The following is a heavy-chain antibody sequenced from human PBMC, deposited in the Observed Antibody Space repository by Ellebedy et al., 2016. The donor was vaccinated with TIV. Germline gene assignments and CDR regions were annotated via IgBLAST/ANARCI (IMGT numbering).Heavy chain of an antibody. V-gene: IGHV3-23*01. CDR3: AKMYGHPVERYYFDY. CDR1: GYTFTSYG. CDR2: LWGNGGGA. J-gene: IGHJ4*02. D-gene: IGHD2-8*01. Sequence: AASVKVSCKASGYTFTSYGISWVRQAPGKGLEWVSFLWGNGGGAHADSVKGRFTMSRENSKNTLSLQMNSLKVEDTAVYYCAKMYGHPVERYYFDYWGQGTLVTVSS.